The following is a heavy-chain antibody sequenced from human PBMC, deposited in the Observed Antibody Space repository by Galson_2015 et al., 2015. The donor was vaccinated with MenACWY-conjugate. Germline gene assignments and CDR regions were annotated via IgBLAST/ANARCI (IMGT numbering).Heavy chain of an antibody. CDR3: ASGRDGYNPFDY. CDR2: ISNSGRAT. V-gene: IGHV3-48*02. J-gene: IGHJ4*02. Sequence: SLRLSCAASGLAFRNHNFNWVRRAPGKGLEWISYISNSGRATQYADSVGGRFTISRDTAKNSVYLQMNSLRDEDTAVYYCASGRDGYNPFDYWGQGTLVTVSS. D-gene: IGHD5-24*01. CDR1: GLAFRNHN.